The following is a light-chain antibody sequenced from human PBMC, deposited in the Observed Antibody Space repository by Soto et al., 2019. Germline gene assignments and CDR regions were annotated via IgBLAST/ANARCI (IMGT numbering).Light chain of an antibody. V-gene: IGKV3-15*01. CDR1: QSVSSN. J-gene: IGKJ2*01. CDR3: QQYGSSPYT. CDR2: GAS. Sequence: EIVMTQSPATLSVSPGERATLSCRASQSVSSNLAWYQQKPGQAPRLLIYGASGRATGIPARFSGSGSGTEFTLTINRLEPEDFAVYYCQQYGSSPYTFGLGTKLEIK.